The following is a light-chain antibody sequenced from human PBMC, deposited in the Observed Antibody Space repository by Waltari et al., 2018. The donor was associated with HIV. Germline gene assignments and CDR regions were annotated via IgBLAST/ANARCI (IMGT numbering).Light chain of an antibody. CDR3: QHNDGWPWT. J-gene: IGKJ1*01. CDR2: KAS. V-gene: IGKV1-5*03. CDR1: QNIKDY. Sequence: QMTQSPSTLSAFVGDRVSITCRASQNIKDYLAWYQQKPGKAPKLLIYKASTLQSGVPSSFSGSGSWTDFTLTISSLQPDDFATYYCQHNDGWPWTFGQGTKAE.